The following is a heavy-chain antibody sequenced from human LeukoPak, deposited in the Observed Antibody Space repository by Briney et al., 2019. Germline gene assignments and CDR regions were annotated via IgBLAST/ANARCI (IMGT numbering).Heavy chain of an antibody. V-gene: IGHV3-48*03. D-gene: IGHD6-19*01. J-gene: IGHJ3*02. Sequence: PLGTPRLSCAVSGFTPSIFEMNWVRHGPGEGLEWVSYISSGGTTMYYAESVKRRFTISRDNAKNSLYLQMNSLRAEDTAVYYCARDFGGVAGTWYDAFDIWGQGTMVTVSS. CDR3: ARDFGGVAGTWYDAFDI. CDR2: ISSGGTTM. CDR1: GFTPSIFE.